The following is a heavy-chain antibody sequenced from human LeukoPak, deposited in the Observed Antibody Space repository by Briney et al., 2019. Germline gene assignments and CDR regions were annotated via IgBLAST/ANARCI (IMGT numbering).Heavy chain of an antibody. CDR2: ISSSSSYI. D-gene: IGHD2-21*02. CDR1: GFTFSSYS. Sequence: PGGSLRLSCAASGFTFSSYSMNWVRQAPGKGLEWVSSISSSSSYIYYADSVKGRFTISGDNAKNSLYLQMNSLRAEDTAVYYCARDRDCGGDCYTFDYWGQGTLVTVSS. J-gene: IGHJ4*02. CDR3: ARDRDCGGDCYTFDY. V-gene: IGHV3-21*01.